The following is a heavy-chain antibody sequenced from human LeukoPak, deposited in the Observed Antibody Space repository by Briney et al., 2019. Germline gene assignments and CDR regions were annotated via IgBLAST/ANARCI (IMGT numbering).Heavy chain of an antibody. CDR2: TSYDGSNK. D-gene: IGHD6-13*01. V-gene: IGHV3-30*04. J-gene: IGHJ4*02. CDR1: GFTFSSYA. CDR3: ARDRPEASSFDY. Sequence: PGRSLRLSCAASGFTFSSYAMHWVRQAPGKGLEWVAVTSYDGSNKYYADSVKGRFTISRDNSKNTLYLQMNSLRAEDTAVYYCARDRPEASSFDYWGQGTLVTVSS.